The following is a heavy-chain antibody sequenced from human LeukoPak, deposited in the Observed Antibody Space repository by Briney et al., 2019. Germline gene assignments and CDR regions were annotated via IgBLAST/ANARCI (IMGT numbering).Heavy chain of an antibody. V-gene: IGHV3-30*03. CDR1: GFTFSNYG. Sequence: GGSLRLSCAASGFTFSNYGMHWVRQAPGKGLEWVAVISYDGNNKYYADSVKGRFTISRDNSKNTLYLQMNSLRAEDTAVYYCARTETYYDSSGFHNWFDPWGQGTLVTVSS. CDR2: ISYDGNNK. J-gene: IGHJ5*02. CDR3: ARTETYYDSSGFHNWFDP. D-gene: IGHD3-22*01.